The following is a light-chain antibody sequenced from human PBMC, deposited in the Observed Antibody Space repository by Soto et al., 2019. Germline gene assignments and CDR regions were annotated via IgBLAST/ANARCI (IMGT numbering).Light chain of an antibody. CDR3: HQYGSSPAT. V-gene: IGKV3-20*01. Sequence: ELVMTQSPATLSVSPGERATLSCRASQSVTSYLAWYQQRPGQAPRLLIYGASSRATGIPDRFSGSGSGTDFTLTISRLEPEDFAVYYCHQYGSSPATFGQGTKVDIK. CDR1: QSVTSY. CDR2: GAS. J-gene: IGKJ1*01.